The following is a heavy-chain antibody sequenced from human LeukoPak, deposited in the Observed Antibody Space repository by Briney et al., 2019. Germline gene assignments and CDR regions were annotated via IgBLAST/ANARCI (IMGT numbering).Heavy chain of an antibody. J-gene: IGHJ3*02. CDR2: IYTSGST. D-gene: IGHD4-17*01. CDR1: GGSISSYY. V-gene: IGHV4-4*07. CDR3: AKGMTTVTIDAFDI. Sequence: SETLSLTCTVSGGSISSYYWSWIRQPAGKGLEWIGRIYTSGSTNYNPSLKSRVTMSVDTSKNQFSLKLSSVTAADTAVYYCAKGMTTVTIDAFDIWGQGTMVTVSS.